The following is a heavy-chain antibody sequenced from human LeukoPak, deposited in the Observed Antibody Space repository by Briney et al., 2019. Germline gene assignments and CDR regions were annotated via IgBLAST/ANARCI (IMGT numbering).Heavy chain of an antibody. D-gene: IGHD6-25*01. CDR2: MNPNNGDS. CDR1: GYTFTNYH. Sequence: GASVTVSCKASGYTFTNYHINWVRQATGQGLEWMGWMNPNNGDSGYAQKFQGSVTITRDTSISTSYMELRSLRSDDTAVYFCARTTSFTASGYDYWGQGTLVTVSS. J-gene: IGHJ4*02. CDR3: ARTTSFTASGYDY. V-gene: IGHV1-8*03.